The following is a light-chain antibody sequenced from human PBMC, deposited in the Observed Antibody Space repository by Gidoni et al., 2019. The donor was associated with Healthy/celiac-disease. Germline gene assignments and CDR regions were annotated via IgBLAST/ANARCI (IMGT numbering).Light chain of an antibody. CDR3: QQSYSTPYT. CDR2: AAS. J-gene: IGKJ2*01. Sequence: DIQMTQSPSSLSASVGDRVTITCRASQSISSYLNWYQQKLGKAPKLLIYAASSLQSGVPSRFSGSESGTDFTLTISSRQPEDFATYFCQQSYSTPYTFXXXTKLDIK. CDR1: QSISSY. V-gene: IGKV1-39*01.